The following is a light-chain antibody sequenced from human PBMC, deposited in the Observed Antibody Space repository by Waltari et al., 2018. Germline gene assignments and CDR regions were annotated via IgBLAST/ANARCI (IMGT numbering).Light chain of an antibody. Sequence: QSALTQPASVSGSPGQSITISCPGTSRDVGGYNYFSWYQQHPGKAPKVMIYEVSNRPSGVSNRFSGSKSGNTASLTISGLQAEDEADYYCSSYTSSSTPVVFGGGTKLTVL. J-gene: IGLJ2*01. V-gene: IGLV2-14*01. CDR3: SSYTSSSTPVV. CDR1: SRDVGGYNY. CDR2: EVS.